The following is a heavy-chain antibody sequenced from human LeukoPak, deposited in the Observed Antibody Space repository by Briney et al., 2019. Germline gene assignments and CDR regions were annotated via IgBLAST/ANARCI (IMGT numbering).Heavy chain of an antibody. CDR3: ATDSGFGGYYNH. V-gene: IGHV1-24*01. CDR2: FDPEDGET. Sequence: ASVKVSCKVSGYTLTELSMHWVRQAPGKELEWMGGFDPEDGETIYAQKFQGRVTMTEDTSTDTAYMELSSLRSEDTAVYYCATDSGFGGYYNHWGQGTLVTVSS. CDR1: GYTLTELS. J-gene: IGHJ4*02. D-gene: IGHD3-22*01.